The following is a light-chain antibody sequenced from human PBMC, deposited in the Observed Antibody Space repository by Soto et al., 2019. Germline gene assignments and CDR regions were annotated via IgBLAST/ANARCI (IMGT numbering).Light chain of an antibody. CDR3: QQRGNWPLT. V-gene: IGKV3-11*01. CDR2: DAS. J-gene: IGKJ1*01. Sequence: EIVLTQSPATLSLSPGERATLSCRASQSVSSYFAWYQQKPGQAPRLLIYDASNRATGIPARFSGSGSGTDFTLTISSLEPEDFAVYYCQQRGNWPLTFGQATKVEIK. CDR1: QSVSSY.